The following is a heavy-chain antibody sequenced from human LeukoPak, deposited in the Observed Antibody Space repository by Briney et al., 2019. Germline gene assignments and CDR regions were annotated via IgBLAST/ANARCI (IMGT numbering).Heavy chain of an antibody. J-gene: IGHJ4*02. V-gene: IGHV3-23*01. Sequence: PGGSLRLSCAASGFTFSSYAMSWVRQAPGKGLEWVSAISGSGGSTYYADSVKGRFTISRDNSKNTLYLQMNSLRAEDTAVYYCAKDQGYSYGYGIDYWGQGTLVTVSS. CDR1: GFTFSSYA. D-gene: IGHD5-18*01. CDR2: ISGSGGST. CDR3: AKDQGYSYGYGIDY.